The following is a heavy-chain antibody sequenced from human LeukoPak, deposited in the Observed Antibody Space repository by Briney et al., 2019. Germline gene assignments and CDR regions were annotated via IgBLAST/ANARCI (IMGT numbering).Heavy chain of an antibody. J-gene: IGHJ4*02. V-gene: IGHV1-18*04. Sequence: GASVKVSCKASGYTFTGYYMHWVRQAPGQGLEWMGWISAYSGNTNFAQKLQGRVTMTTDTSTSTAYMELRSLRSDDTAVYYCARGGRYCSSTSCYGAYWGQGTLVTVSS. D-gene: IGHD2-2*01. CDR2: ISAYSGNT. CDR1: GYTFTGYY. CDR3: ARGGRYCSSTSCYGAY.